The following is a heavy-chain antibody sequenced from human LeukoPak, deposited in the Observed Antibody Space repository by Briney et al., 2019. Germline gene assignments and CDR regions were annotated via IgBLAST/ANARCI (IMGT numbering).Heavy chain of an antibody. CDR1: GGSISSSSYY. D-gene: IGHD3-10*01. V-gene: IGHV4-39*01. CDR2: IYYSGST. Sequence: PSETLSLTCTVSGGSISSSSYYWGWIRQPPGKGLEWIGSIYYSGSTYYNPSLKSRVTISVDTSKNQFSLKLSSVTAADTAVYYCARQARYYYGSGSYYKDMKVGYWGQGTLVTVSS. CDR3: ARQARYYYGSGSYYKDMKVGY. J-gene: IGHJ4*02.